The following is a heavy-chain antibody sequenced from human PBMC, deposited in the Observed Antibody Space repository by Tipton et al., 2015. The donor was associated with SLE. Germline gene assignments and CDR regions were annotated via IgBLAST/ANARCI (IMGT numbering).Heavy chain of an antibody. D-gene: IGHD3-3*01. CDR1: SYSIYNGFY. Sequence: TLSLTCSVSSYSIYNGFYWGWIRQSPGKGLEWIGSIYRSGTAYYNPSLKSRVTMSVYTSKNQFSLKLTSVTAADTAVYYCARDPYDSWSDYQATFDYWGQGTLVTVSS. V-gene: IGHV4-38-2*02. J-gene: IGHJ4*01. CDR2: IYRSGTA. CDR3: ARDPYDSWSDYQATFDY.